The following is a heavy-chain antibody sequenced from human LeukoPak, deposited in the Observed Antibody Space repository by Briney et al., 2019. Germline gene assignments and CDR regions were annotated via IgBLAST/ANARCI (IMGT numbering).Heavy chain of an antibody. V-gene: IGHV3-21*01. CDR2: ISSSRNYI. CDR3: ARLLSGSYYFDY. Sequence: GGSLRLSCAASGFTSSTYNMNWVRQAPGKGLEWVSSISSSRNYIFYADSVKGRFTISRDNAKNSLYLQMNSLRVEDTAVYYCARLLSGSYYFDYWGQGTLVTVSS. D-gene: IGHD2-15*01. CDR1: GFTSSTYN. J-gene: IGHJ4*02.